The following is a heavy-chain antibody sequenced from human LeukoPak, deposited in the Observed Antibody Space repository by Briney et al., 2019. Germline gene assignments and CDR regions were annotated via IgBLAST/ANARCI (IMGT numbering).Heavy chain of an antibody. V-gene: IGHV3-33*01. D-gene: IGHD3-10*01. CDR3: AREGGGRGADY. CDR2: IWYDGSNK. CDR1: GFAFSSYG. Sequence: PGRSLRLSCAASGFAFSSYGMHWVRQAPGKGLEWVAVIWYDGSNKYYADSVKGRFTISRDNSKNTLYLQMNSLRAEDTAVYYCAREGGGRGADYWGQGTLVTVSS. J-gene: IGHJ4*02.